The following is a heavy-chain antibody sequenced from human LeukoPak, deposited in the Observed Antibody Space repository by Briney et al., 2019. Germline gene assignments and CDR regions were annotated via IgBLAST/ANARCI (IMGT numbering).Heavy chain of an antibody. CDR2: IYYSGST. CDR1: GGSISSYY. J-gene: IGHJ4*02. Sequence: SETLSLTCTVSGGSISSYYWSWFRNPQGKGLERMGYIYYSGSTNYNPSLKSRVTISVDTSKNQFSLQLSSVTAADTAVYYCAGQGRGEYSIANDYWGQGTLVTVSS. D-gene: IGHD4-11*01. V-gene: IGHV4-59*13. CDR3: AGQGRGEYSIANDY.